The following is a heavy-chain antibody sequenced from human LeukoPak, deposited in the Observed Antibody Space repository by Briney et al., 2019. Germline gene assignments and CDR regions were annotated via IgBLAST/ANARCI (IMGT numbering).Heavy chain of an antibody. Sequence: GSLRLSCAVSVITLSNYGMSWVRQAPGKGLEWVAGISGSGGATNYADSVKGRFTISRDNAKNTLYLQMSSLRAEDTAVYFCAKRGVVIRVILVGFHKEAYYFDSWGQGALVTVSS. CDR3: AKRGVVIRVILVGFHKEAYYFDS. V-gene: IGHV3-23*01. CDR2: ISGSGGAT. CDR1: VITLSNYG. D-gene: IGHD3-10*01. J-gene: IGHJ4*02.